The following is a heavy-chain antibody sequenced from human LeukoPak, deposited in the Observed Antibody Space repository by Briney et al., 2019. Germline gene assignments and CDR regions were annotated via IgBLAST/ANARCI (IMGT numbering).Heavy chain of an antibody. D-gene: IGHD6-19*01. J-gene: IGHJ4*02. CDR1: GFTVSSNY. CDR2: IYSGGST. CDR3: AREAAVAGIFDY. Sequence: GGSLRLSCAASGFTVSSNYMSWVRQAPGKGLECVSVIYSGGSTYYADSVKGRFTISRDNSKNTLYLQMNSLRAEDTAVYYCAREAAVAGIFDYWGQGTLVTVSS. V-gene: IGHV3-66*01.